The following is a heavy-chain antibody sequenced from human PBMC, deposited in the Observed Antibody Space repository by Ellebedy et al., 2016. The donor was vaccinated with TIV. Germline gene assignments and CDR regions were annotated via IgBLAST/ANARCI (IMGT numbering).Heavy chain of an antibody. Sequence: GESLKISCAASGVIFTNAWMSWVRQAPGKGLEWVGRIKTKGDGGTTDYAAPVKGRFTIPRDDAKNTLYLQKNSLKTEDTAVYYCTTPQRYGDPDYWGQGTLVTVSS. V-gene: IGHV3-15*01. CDR3: TTPQRYGDPDY. D-gene: IGHD4-17*01. CDR2: IKTKGDGGTT. J-gene: IGHJ4*02. CDR1: GVIFTNAW.